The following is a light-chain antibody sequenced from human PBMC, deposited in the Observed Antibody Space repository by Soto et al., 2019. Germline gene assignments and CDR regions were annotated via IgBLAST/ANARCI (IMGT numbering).Light chain of an antibody. CDR2: EVS. CDR1: TSDVGAYNY. Sequence: QSALTQPPSASGSPGQSVTISWTGTTSDVGAYNYVSWYQQHPGKAPKLIIVEVSKRPSGVPDRFSGSKSGNTASLTVSGLQAEDEADYYCSSYAGSNKDVFGTGTKVTVL. J-gene: IGLJ1*01. V-gene: IGLV2-8*01. CDR3: SSYAGSNKDV.